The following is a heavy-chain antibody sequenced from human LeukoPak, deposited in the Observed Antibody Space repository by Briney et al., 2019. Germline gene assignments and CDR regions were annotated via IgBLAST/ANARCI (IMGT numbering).Heavy chain of an antibody. CDR3: ARGGYNSRYFDY. CDR2: IIPIFGTT. J-gene: IGHJ4*02. CDR1: GGTFSNYG. D-gene: IGHD5-24*01. V-gene: IGHV1-69*13. Sequence: SVKVSCKAAGGTFSNYGVSWVRQAPGQGLEWMGGIIPIFGTTKNAQKFLGRVTITADESTSTAYMELSSLRSEDTAVYYCARGGYNSRYFDYWGLGTLVTVSS.